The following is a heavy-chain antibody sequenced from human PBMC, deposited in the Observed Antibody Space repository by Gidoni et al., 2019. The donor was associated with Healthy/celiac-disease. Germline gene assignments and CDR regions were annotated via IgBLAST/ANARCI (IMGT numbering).Heavy chain of an antibody. CDR3: AKALYVYCGGDCSTPDY. Sequence: QVQLVESGGGVVQPGRSLRLSCAASGFTFSSYGMHWVRQAPGKGLEWVAVISYDGSNKYYADSVKGRFTISRDNSKNTLYLQMNSLRAEDTAVYYCAKALYVYCGGDCSTPDYWGQGTLVTVSS. V-gene: IGHV3-30*18. D-gene: IGHD2-21*01. CDR1: GFTFSSYG. CDR2: ISYDGSNK. J-gene: IGHJ4*02.